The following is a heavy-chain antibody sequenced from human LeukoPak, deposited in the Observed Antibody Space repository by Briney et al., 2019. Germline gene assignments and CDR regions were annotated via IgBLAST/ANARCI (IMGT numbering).Heavy chain of an antibody. CDR1: GFTFSSYS. D-gene: IGHD1-26*01. Sequence: PGGSLRLSCTASGFTFSSYSLNWVRQAPGKGLEWVSYISSSGSTIYYADSVKGRFTISRDNAKNSLYLQMNSLRAEDTAVYYCARDRGSYGWFDPWGQGTLVTVSS. V-gene: IGHV3-48*04. J-gene: IGHJ5*02. CDR3: ARDRGSYGWFDP. CDR2: ISSSGSTI.